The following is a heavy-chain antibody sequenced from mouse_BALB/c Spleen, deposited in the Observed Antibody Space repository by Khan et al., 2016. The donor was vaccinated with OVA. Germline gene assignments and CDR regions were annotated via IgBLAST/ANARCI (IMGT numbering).Heavy chain of an antibody. CDR2: INPSNDYT. CDR3: TREGPYYGNYVAWFAY. V-gene: IGHV1-4*01. Sequence: VKLLESGAELARPGASVKMSCRASGYTFTSYTMHWVKQRPGQGLEWIGYINPSNDYTNYNQKFKDKATLTADKSSSTAYMPLSSLTSEDSAAYYCTREGPYYGNYVAWFAYWGQGTLVTVSA. D-gene: IGHD2-10*01. CDR1: GYTFTSYT. J-gene: IGHJ3*01.